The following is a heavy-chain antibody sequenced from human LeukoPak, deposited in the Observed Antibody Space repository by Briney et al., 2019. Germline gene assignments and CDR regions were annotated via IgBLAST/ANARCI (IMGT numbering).Heavy chain of an antibody. CDR1: GYSFSNYW. CDR3: ARQPLVRDCGGDCEFDY. J-gene: IGHJ4*02. V-gene: IGHV5-51*01. Sequence: GESLKISCKGSGYSFSNYWIGWVRQMPGKGLGWMGIIYPGDSNTRYSPSFQGQVTISADKSISTAYLQWTSLKASDTAIYYCARQPLVRDCGGDCEFDYWGQGTRVSVSS. CDR2: IYPGDSNT. D-gene: IGHD2-21*02.